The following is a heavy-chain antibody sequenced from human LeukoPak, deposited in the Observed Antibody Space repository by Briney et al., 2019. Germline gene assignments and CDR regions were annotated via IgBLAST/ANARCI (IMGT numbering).Heavy chain of an antibody. Sequence: GGSLRLSCAASGFTFSSYSMNWVRQAPGKGLEWVSSISSSSTYIYYADSVKGRFTISRDNAKNSLYLQMNSLRAEDTAVYYCARVSTMVRGPNDYWGQGTLVTVSS. V-gene: IGHV3-21*04. CDR1: GFTFSSYS. CDR2: ISSSSTYI. CDR3: ARVSTMVRGPNDY. J-gene: IGHJ4*02. D-gene: IGHD3-10*01.